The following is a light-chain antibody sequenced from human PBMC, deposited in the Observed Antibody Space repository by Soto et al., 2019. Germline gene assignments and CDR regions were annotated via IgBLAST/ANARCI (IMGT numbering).Light chain of an antibody. J-gene: IGLJ1*01. CDR3: SSYTSTSTPV. V-gene: IGLV2-14*01. Sequence: QSALTQPASVSGSPGQSITISCTGTSSDVGGYDFVSWYQQYPGQAPKIMIYEVTHRPSGVPDRFSGSKSGNTASLTISGLQADDEADYYCSSYTSTSTPVFGPGTKLTVL. CDR1: SSDVGGYDF. CDR2: EVT.